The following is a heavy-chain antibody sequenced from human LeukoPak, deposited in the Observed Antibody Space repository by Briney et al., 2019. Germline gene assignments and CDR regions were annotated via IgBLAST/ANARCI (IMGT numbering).Heavy chain of an antibody. Sequence: ASVKVSCKASGYTFTGFYMHWVRQAPGQGLEWMGWINPNSADTDYAQKFLGRVTMTRDMSISTIYMELTRLRSDDTALYYCARWDGYSSSPDYWGQGTLVTVSS. CDR3: ARWDGYSSSPDY. CDR2: INPNSADT. D-gene: IGHD6-13*01. J-gene: IGHJ4*02. V-gene: IGHV1-2*02. CDR1: GYTFTGFY.